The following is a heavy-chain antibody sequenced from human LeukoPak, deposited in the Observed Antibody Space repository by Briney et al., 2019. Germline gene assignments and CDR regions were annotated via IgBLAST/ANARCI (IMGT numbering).Heavy chain of an antibody. D-gene: IGHD3-22*01. CDR1: GRSISSYY. J-gene: IGHJ5*02. V-gene: IGHV4-59*01. CDR2: IYYSGST. Sequence: SETLSLTCTVSGRSISSYYWSWIRQPPGKGLEWIRYIYYSGSTNYNPSLKSRVTISVDTSKNQFSLKLSSATAADTAVYYCARRIVVVDNWFDPWGQGTLVTVSS. CDR3: ARRIVVVDNWFDP.